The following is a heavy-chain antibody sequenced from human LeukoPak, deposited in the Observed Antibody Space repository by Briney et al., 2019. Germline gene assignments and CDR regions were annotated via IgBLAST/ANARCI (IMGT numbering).Heavy chain of an antibody. CDR3: ARRWEGPYDSSGYYFDY. D-gene: IGHD3-22*01. CDR1: GGSFSGYY. CDR2: IYYSGST. V-gene: IGHV4-34*01. Sequence: PSETLSLTCAVYGGSFSGYYWSWIRQPPGKGLEWIGSIYYSGSTYYNPSLKSRVTISVDTSKNQFSLKLSSVTAADTAVYYCARRWEGPYDSSGYYFDYWGQGTLVTVSS. J-gene: IGHJ4*02.